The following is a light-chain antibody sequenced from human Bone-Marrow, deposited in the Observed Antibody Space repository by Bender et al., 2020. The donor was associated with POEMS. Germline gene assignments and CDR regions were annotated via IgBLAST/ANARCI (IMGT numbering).Light chain of an antibody. CDR2: KDS. V-gene: IGLV3-25*02. CDR3: QTYDSSLSSSV. J-gene: IGLJ2*01. Sequence: SSDLTQPPSVSVSPGQTARISCSGDALPKQYAYWYQQKPGQAPVLVIYKDSERPSGIPDRFSASKSGTSASLAIAGLQAEDEAEYHCQTYDSSLSSSVFGGGTKLTVL. CDR1: ALPKQY.